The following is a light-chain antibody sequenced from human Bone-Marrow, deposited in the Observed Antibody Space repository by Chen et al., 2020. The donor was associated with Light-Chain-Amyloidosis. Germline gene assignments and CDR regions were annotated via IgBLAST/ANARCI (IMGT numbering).Light chain of an antibody. V-gene: IGLV6-57*01. CDR3: QSYQGSSQGV. CDR1: SGSIATNY. J-gene: IGLJ3*02. Sequence: NFMLTQPHSVSESPGKTVIISCTRSSGSIATNYVQWYQQRPGSSPTTVIYEDDQRPSGVPDRFSGSSDRSSNAASLTISGLKTEDEADYYCQSYQGSSQGVFGGGAKLTVL. CDR2: EDD.